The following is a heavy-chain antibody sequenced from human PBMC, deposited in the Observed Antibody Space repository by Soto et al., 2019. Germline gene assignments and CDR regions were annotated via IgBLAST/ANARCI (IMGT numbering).Heavy chain of an antibody. J-gene: IGHJ6*02. CDR3: TRGGMSGMDV. Sequence: EASVKVSCKASGYTFTNYGITWVRQAPGQGLEWMGWISPQNGNRNYAQKLQDRVTMTTDTFTTTAYMELRSLRSDDTAVYYCTRGGMSGMDVWGQGTSVTVSS. D-gene: IGHD6-13*01. V-gene: IGHV1-18*01. CDR2: ISPQNGNR. CDR1: GYTFTNYG.